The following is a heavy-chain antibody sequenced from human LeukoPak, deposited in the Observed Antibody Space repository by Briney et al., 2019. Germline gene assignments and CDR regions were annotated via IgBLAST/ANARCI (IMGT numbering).Heavy chain of an antibody. J-gene: IGHJ4*02. D-gene: IGHD4-23*01. CDR1: GYTFTSYD. CDR3: ARDGDYGGNWDY. CDR2: INAYNGNT. V-gene: IGHV1-18*01. Sequence: GASVKVSCKASGYTFTSYDISWVRQAPGQGLEWMGWINAYNGNTNYAQKFQGRVTMTTDTSTSTGYMELRSLRSDDTAVYYCARDGDYGGNWDYWGQGTLVTVSS.